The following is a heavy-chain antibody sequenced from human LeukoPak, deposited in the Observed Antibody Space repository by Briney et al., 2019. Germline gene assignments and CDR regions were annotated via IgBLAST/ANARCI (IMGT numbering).Heavy chain of an antibody. CDR3: ARMPVLGAVASVEFDY. J-gene: IGHJ4*02. CDR2: MHYSGST. Sequence: SETLSLTCTVSGGSVSSGIYYWSWIRQPPGKGLEWIGFMHYSGSTSHHPSLKSRVTISVDTSKNQLSLKLSSVTAADTAVYYCARMPVLGAVASVEFDYWGQGTLVTVSS. D-gene: IGHD6-19*01. CDR1: GGSVSSGIYY. V-gene: IGHV4-61*01.